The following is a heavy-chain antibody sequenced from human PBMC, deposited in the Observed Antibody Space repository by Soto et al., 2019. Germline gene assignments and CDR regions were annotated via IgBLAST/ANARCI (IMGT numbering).Heavy chain of an antibody. CDR2: IIPIFGTA. CDR3: AGGRMYCSGGSCYSGFAFDI. D-gene: IGHD2-15*01. J-gene: IGHJ3*02. Sequence: SVKVSCKASGGTFSSYAISWVRQAPGQGLEWMGGIIPIFGTANYAQKFQGRVTITADESTSTAYMELSSLRSEDTAVYYCAGGRMYCSGGSCYSGFAFDIWGQGTMVTVSS. V-gene: IGHV1-69*13. CDR1: GGTFSSYA.